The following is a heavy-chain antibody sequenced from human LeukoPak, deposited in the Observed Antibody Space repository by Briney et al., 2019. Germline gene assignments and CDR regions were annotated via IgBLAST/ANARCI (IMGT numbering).Heavy chain of an antibody. D-gene: IGHD2-2*01. CDR1: GYTFTGYY. CDR3: ARGGRYCSSSTCYYDY. Sequence: GASVTVSCKASGYTFTGYYMHWVRQAPGQGLEWMGWINPKSGGTNYAQKFQGRVTMTRDTSISTAYMELSRLKSDDTAVYYCARGGRYCSSSTCYYDYWGQGTLVTVSS. V-gene: IGHV1-2*02. CDR2: INPKSGGT. J-gene: IGHJ4*02.